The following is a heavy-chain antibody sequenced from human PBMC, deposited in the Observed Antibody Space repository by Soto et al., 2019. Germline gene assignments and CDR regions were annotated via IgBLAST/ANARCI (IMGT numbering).Heavy chain of an antibody. V-gene: IGHV6-1*01. CDR3: AREFPHYESSDSYFDC. CDR1: GDSVSGNSAG. J-gene: IGHJ4*02. D-gene: IGHD3-22*01. CDR2: TYYRSKWYN. Sequence: SQTLSLTCAISGDSVSGNSAGWNWIRQSPSRGLEWLGRTYYRSKWYNDYAVSVKSRITVTPDTSKNQFSLHLNSVTPEDTAVYYCAREFPHYESSDSYFDCCGQGALVTVSP.